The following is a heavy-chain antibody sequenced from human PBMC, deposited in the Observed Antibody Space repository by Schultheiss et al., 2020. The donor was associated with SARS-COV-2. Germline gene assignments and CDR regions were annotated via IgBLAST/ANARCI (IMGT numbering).Heavy chain of an antibody. D-gene: IGHD6-13*01. CDR1: GFTFSDYY. Sequence: GGSLRLSCAASGFTFSDYYMNWVRQAPVKGLVWVSRINSDGSSTSYADSVKGRFTISRDNAKNTLYLQMNSLRAEDTAVYYCARERVYSSSWEDYYYGMDVWGQGTTVTVSS. CDR2: INSDGSST. V-gene: IGHV3-74*01. CDR3: ARERVYSSSWEDYYYGMDV. J-gene: IGHJ6*02.